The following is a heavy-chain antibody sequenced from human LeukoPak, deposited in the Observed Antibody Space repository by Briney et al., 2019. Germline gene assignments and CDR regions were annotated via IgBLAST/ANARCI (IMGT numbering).Heavy chain of an antibody. Sequence: SETLSLTCAVYGGSFSGYYWSWIRQPPGKGLEWIGEINHSGSTNYNPSLKSRVTISEDTSKNQFSLKLSSVTAADTAVYYCAGRSHDTSRYPHYYYGMDVWGQGTTVTVCS. CDR1: GGSFSGYY. V-gene: IGHV4-34*01. CDR3: AGRSHDTSRYPHYYYGMDV. D-gene: IGHD3-22*01. J-gene: IGHJ6*02. CDR2: INHSGST.